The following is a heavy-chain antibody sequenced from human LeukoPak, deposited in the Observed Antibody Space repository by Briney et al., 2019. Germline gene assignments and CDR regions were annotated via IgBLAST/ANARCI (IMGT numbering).Heavy chain of an antibody. J-gene: IGHJ4*02. CDR3: AREVVVVAEGYYFDY. CDR1: GFTFSDYY. V-gene: IGHV3-11*06. D-gene: IGHD2-15*01. CDR2: ISSSSSYT. Sequence: GGSLRLSCVASGFTFSDYYMSWIRQAPGKGLEWVSYISSSSSYTNYADSVKGRFTISRDNAKNSLYLQMNSLRAEDTAVYYCAREVVVVAEGYYFDYWGQGTLVAVSS.